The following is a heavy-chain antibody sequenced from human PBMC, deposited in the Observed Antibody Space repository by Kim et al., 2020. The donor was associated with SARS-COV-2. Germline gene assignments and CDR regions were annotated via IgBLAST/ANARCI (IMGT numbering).Heavy chain of an antibody. Sequence: LSLTCVASGFTFSSYAMHWVRQAPGKGLEWVAVISYDGSNKYYVDSVKGRFTISRDNSKNTLYLQMNSLRAEDTAVYYCARDGHIVVVIAIAPYYYGMDVWGQGTTVTVSS. CDR1: GFTFSSYA. J-gene: IGHJ6*02. CDR3: ARDGHIVVVIAIAPYYYGMDV. CDR2: ISYDGSNK. D-gene: IGHD2-21*01. V-gene: IGHV3-30*04.